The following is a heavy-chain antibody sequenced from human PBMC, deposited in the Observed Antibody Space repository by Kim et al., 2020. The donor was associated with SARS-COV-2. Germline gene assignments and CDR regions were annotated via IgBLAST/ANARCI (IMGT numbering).Heavy chain of an antibody. CDR3: AREADDSSGSPYGMDV. D-gene: IGHD3-22*01. Sequence: GGSLRLSCAASGFSFSFYSMNWVRQAPGKGLEWVSSISSSSNYIYYADSVKGRFTISRDNAKNSLYLQMNSLIAEDTAVYYCAREADDSSGSPYGMDVWG. CDR1: GFSFSFYS. CDR2: ISSSSNYI. V-gene: IGHV3-21*01. J-gene: IGHJ6*01.